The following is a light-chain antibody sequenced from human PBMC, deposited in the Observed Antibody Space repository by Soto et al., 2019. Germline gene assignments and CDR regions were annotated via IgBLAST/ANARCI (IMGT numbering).Light chain of an antibody. V-gene: IGKV3-15*01. CDR3: QQYNDWPPIT. Sequence: EVMMTQSPATLSVSPGERATLSCWASQSVGNNIAWYQQKPGQAPRLLIYYASTRVTGIPARFSGSGSGTEFTLTISSLQSEDFALYYCQQYNDWPPITFGQGTRLEI. J-gene: IGKJ5*01. CDR2: YAS. CDR1: QSVGNN.